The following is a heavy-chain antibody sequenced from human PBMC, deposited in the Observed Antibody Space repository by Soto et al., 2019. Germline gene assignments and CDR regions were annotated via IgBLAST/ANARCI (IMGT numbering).Heavy chain of an antibody. CDR3: ARVREGNNWNYGARGLLDP. J-gene: IGHJ5*02. CDR1: GYTFTSYG. Sequence: ASVKVSCKASGYTFTSYGISWVRQAPGQGLEWMGWISAYNGNTNYAQKLQGRVTMTTDTSTGTAYMELRSLRSDDTAVYYCARVREGNNWNYGARGLLDPWGQGTLVTVSS. V-gene: IGHV1-18*01. CDR2: ISAYNGNT. D-gene: IGHD1-7*01.